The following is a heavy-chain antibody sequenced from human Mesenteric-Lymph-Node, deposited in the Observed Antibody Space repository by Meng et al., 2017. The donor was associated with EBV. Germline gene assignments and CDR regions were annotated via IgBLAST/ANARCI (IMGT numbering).Heavy chain of an antibody. D-gene: IGHD5-12*01. J-gene: IGHJ4*02. V-gene: IGHV1-69*13. Sequence: QIHLVQSGAEVKKPGASVKVSCEASGYRFNSYGISWVRQAPGQGLEWMGGIIPIFRTTQYAQKFQDRVTITADDSTSTVYMELSSLRSEDTAVYYCARGVSGYDGRSDYWGQGTLVTVYS. CDR3: ARGVSGYDGRSDY. CDR1: GYRFNSYG. CDR2: IIPIFRTT.